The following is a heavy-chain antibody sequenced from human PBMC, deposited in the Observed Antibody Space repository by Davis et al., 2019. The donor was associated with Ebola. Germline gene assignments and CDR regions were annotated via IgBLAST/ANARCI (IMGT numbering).Heavy chain of an antibody. J-gene: IGHJ4*02. D-gene: IGHD3-3*01. CDR2: IYPGDSDT. CDR3: ASGTYYDFWSGYYI. Sequence: GESLKISCKASGYSLTSFWIGWLRQMPGKGLEWMGIIYPGDSDTRYSPSFQGQVTISADKSISTAYLQWSSLKASDTAMYYCASGTYYDFWSGYYIWGQGTLVTVSS. V-gene: IGHV5-51*01. CDR1: GYSLTSFW.